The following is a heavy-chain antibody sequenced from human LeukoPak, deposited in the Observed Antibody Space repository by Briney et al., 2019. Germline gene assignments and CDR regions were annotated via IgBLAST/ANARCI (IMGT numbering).Heavy chain of an antibody. Sequence: SETLSLTCSVSCGSMSRVGYYWSWIRQHPAKGLEWLGYIYYSGSTYYNPSLKSRVTISVDTSKNQFSLRLSSVTAADTAVYYCARARFGELYYYYMDVWGKGTTVTVSS. CDR3: ARARFGELYYYYMDV. D-gene: IGHD3-10*02. J-gene: IGHJ6*03. CDR1: CGSMSRVGYY. CDR2: IYYSGST. V-gene: IGHV4-31*03.